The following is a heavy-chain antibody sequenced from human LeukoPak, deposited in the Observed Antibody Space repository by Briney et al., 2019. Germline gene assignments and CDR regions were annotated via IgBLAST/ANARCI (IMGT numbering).Heavy chain of an antibody. CDR3: ARLLTMVRGVITPEGAFDI. V-gene: IGHV4-34*01. CDR2: INHSGST. D-gene: IGHD3-10*01. J-gene: IGHJ3*02. Sequence: KPSETLSLTCAVYGGSFSGYYWSWIRQPPGKGLEWIGEINHSGSTNYNPSLKSRVTISVDTSKNQFSLKLSSVTAADTAVYYCARLLTMVRGVITPEGAFDIWGQGTMVTVSS. CDR1: GGSFSGYY.